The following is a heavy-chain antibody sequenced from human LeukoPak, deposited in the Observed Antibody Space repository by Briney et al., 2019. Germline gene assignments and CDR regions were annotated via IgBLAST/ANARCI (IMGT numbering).Heavy chain of an antibody. V-gene: IGHV1-18*01. D-gene: IGHD3-9*01. Sequence: GASVKVSCKSSGYTFNSYGITWVRQAPGQGLEWMGWIHTYNGHTNYAQKLQGRVTMTTDTSTSTAYMELRSLRSDDTAVYYCARGPLSRYDILTAPYPWGQGTLVTVSS. J-gene: IGHJ5*02. CDR2: IHTYNGHT. CDR1: GYTFNSYG. CDR3: ARGPLSRYDILTAPYP.